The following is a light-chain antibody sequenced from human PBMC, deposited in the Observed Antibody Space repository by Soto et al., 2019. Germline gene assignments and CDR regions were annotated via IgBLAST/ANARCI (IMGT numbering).Light chain of an antibody. J-gene: IGLJ2*01. CDR2: EVS. CDR1: SSDVGGYNY. CDR3: SSYAGSNNLV. Sequence: ALTQPPSASGSPGQSVTISCTGTSSDVGGYNYVSWYQQHPGKAPKLMIYEVSKRPSGVPDRFSGSKSGNTASLTVSGLQAEDEADYYCSSYAGSNNLVFGGGTKLTVL. V-gene: IGLV2-8*01.